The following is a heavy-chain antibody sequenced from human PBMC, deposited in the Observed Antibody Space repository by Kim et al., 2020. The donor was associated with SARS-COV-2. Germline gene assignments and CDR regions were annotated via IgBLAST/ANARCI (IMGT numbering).Heavy chain of an antibody. CDR1: GFTFSTYA. Sequence: GGSLRLSCAASGFTFSTYAMTWVRQAPGKGLEWVSGISGSGDTTYYADSVKGRFTISRDNSKDTLYLQMNNLRADDTAVYYCAKALAYCRGGSCYSGVDP. V-gene: IGHV3-23*01. J-gene: IGHJ5*02. CDR3: AKALAYCRGGSCYSGVDP. D-gene: IGHD2-15*01. CDR2: ISGSGDTT.